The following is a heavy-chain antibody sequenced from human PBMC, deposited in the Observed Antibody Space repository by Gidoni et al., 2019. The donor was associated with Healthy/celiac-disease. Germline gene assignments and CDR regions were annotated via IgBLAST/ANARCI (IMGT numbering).Heavy chain of an antibody. Sequence: EVQLVESGGGLVQPGGSLRLSCAASGFTFSSYWMSWVRQAPGKGLEWVANIKQDGSEKYYVDSVKGRFTISRDNAKNSLYLQMNSLRAEDTAVYYCARDSLYDSSGYYKYWGQGTLVTVSS. CDR1: GFTFSSYW. CDR3: ARDSLYDSSGYYKY. V-gene: IGHV3-7*01. J-gene: IGHJ4*02. D-gene: IGHD3-22*01. CDR2: IKQDGSEK.